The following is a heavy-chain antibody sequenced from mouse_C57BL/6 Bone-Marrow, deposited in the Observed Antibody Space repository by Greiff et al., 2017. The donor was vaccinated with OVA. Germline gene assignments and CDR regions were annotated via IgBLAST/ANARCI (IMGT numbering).Heavy chain of an antibody. CDR3: ARGHYYGSSPYYAMDY. J-gene: IGHJ4*01. D-gene: IGHD1-1*01. Sequence: DVMLVESGGGLVKPGGSLKLSCAASGFTFSSYAMSWVRQTPEKRLEWVATISDGGSYTYYPDNVKGRFTISRDNAKNNLYLQMSQLKSEDTAMYYCARGHYYGSSPYYAMDYWGQGTSVTVSS. V-gene: IGHV5-4*03. CDR2: ISDGGSYT. CDR1: GFTFSSYA.